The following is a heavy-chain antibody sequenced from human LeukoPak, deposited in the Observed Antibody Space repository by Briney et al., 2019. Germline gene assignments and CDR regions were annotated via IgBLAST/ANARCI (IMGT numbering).Heavy chain of an antibody. CDR1: GFTVSSNY. V-gene: IGHV3-53*01. CDR3: ARHPTTVTPGRFDY. Sequence: HPGGSLRLSCAASGFTVSSNYMSWVRRAPGKGLEWASIIYSGGTTYYADSVKGRFTISRDNSKNTVYLQMNSLRGEDTAVYYCARHPTTVTPGRFDYWGQGTLVTVSS. CDR2: IYSGGTT. D-gene: IGHD4-11*01. J-gene: IGHJ4*02.